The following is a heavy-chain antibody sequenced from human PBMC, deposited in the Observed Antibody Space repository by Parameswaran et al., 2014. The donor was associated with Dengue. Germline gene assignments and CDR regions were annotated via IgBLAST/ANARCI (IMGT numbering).Heavy chain of an antibody. CDR2: ISSSSTSI. Sequence: WIRQPPGKGLEWVSYISSSSTSIYYADSVKGRFTISRDNAKNSLYLQMNSLRAEDTAVYYCARDKAAAGKGYYFDYWGQGTLVTVSS. D-gene: IGHD6-13*01. V-gene: IGHV3-48*04. J-gene: IGHJ4*02. CDR3: ARDKAAAGKGYYFDY.